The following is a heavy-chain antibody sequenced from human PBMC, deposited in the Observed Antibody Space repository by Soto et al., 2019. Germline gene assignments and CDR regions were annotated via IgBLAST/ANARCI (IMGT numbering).Heavy chain of an antibody. V-gene: IGHV4-59*01. D-gene: IGHD3-3*01. CDR2: IYYSGST. CDR3: ARVLIDFWSGYYTYYYYYGMDV. CDR1: DGSIRSYD. J-gene: IGHJ6*02. Sequence: SETQCLTCTVSDGSIRSYDWSWIRQQPGKGLEWIGYIYYSGSTNYNPSLKSRVTISVDTSKNQFSLKLSSVTAADTAVYYCARVLIDFWSGYYTYYYYYGMDVWGQGITVTVSS.